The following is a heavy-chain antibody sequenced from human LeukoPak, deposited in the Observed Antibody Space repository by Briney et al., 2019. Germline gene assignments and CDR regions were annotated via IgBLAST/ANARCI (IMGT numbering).Heavy chain of an antibody. CDR2: ISISSNYI. J-gene: IGHJ4*02. CDR1: GFTVSSNY. D-gene: IGHD5-18*01. CDR3: ARDLVQLWSKDY. Sequence: GGSLRLSCAASGFTVSSNYMSWVRQAPGKGLEWVSCISISSNYIYYPDSVKGRFTISRDNAKNSLYLQMNSLRAEDTAVYYCARDLVQLWSKDYWGQGTLVTVSS. V-gene: IGHV3-21*01.